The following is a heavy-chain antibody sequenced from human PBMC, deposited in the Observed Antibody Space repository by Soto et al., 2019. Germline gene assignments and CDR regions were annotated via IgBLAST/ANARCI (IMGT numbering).Heavy chain of an antibody. Sequence: PGESLKISCKGSGYSFTSYWIGWVRQMPGKGLEWMGIIYPGDSDTRYSPSFQGQVTISADKSISTAYLQWSSLKASDTAMYYRARLGTYYDILTGYQYGMDVWGQGTTVTVSS. CDR2: IYPGDSDT. J-gene: IGHJ6*02. CDR1: GYSFTSYW. CDR3: ARLGTYYDILTGYQYGMDV. D-gene: IGHD3-9*01. V-gene: IGHV5-51*01.